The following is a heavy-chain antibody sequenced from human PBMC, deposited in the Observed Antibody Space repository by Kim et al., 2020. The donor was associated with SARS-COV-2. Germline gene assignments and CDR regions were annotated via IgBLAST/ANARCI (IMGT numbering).Heavy chain of an antibody. J-gene: IGHJ6*02. V-gene: IGHV4-59*13. CDR3: ARAPRYSGYPYGMDV. Sequence: SETLSLTCTVSGGSISSYYWSWIRQPPGKGLEWIGYIYYSGSTNYNPSLKSRVTISVDTSKNQFSLKLSSVPAADTAVYYCARAPRYSGYPYGMDVWGQGTTVTVSS. CDR2: IYYSGST. D-gene: IGHD5-12*01. CDR1: GGSISSYY.